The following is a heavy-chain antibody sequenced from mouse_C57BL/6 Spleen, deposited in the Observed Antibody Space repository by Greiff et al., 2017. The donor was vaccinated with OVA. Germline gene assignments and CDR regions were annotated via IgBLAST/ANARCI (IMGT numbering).Heavy chain of an antibody. CDR2: IRSKSSNYAT. CDR3: VRESSYGYERAMDY. D-gene: IGHD2-2*01. CDR1: GFTFNTYA. Sequence: EVKLVESGGGLVQPKGSLKLSCAASGFTFNTYAMHWVRQAPGKGLEWVARIRSKSSNYATYYADSVKDRFTIYRDDSQSMLYLQMNNLKTEDTAMYYGVRESSYGYERAMDYWGQGTSVTVSS. V-gene: IGHV10-3*01. J-gene: IGHJ4*01.